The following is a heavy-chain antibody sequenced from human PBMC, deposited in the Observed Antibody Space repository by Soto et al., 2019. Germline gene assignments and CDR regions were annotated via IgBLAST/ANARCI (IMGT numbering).Heavy chain of an antibody. D-gene: IGHD6-25*01. V-gene: IGHV5-51*01. CDR3: ARLAAKNEGNWFDP. J-gene: IGHJ5*02. CDR1: GYSFTNYW. Sequence: GESLKISCKGSGYSFTNYWIGWVRQVPGKGLEWMGVIYPGDSDTRYSPSFQGHVTISADKSISTAYLQWSTLKASDTAKYYCARLAAKNEGNWFDPWGQGTLVTVSS. CDR2: IYPGDSDT.